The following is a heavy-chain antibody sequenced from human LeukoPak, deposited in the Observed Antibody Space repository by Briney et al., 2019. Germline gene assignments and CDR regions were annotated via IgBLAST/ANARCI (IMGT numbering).Heavy chain of an antibody. CDR1: GGSISSSSYY. Sequence: SETLSLTCTVSGGSISSSSYYWGWIRQPPGKGLEWIGSIYYSGSTYYNPSLKSRVTISVDTSKNQFSLKLSSVTAADTAVYYCARQTYYDFWSGPSHFDYWGQGTLVTVSS. CDR2: IYYSGST. V-gene: IGHV4-39*01. J-gene: IGHJ4*02. D-gene: IGHD3-3*01. CDR3: ARQTYYDFWSGPSHFDY.